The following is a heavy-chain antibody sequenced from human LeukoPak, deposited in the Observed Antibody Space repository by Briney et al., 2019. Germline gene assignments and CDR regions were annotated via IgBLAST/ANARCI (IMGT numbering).Heavy chain of an antibody. J-gene: IGHJ4*02. V-gene: IGHV3-21*01. Sequence: PGGSLRLSCAASGFTFSSYAMHWVRQAPGKGLEWVSFISSSSSYIYYADSVKGRFTISRDNAKNSLYLQMNSLRAEDTAVYYCARAPGYRSFLDYWGQGTLVTVSS. D-gene: IGHD6-13*01. CDR2: ISSSSSYI. CDR1: GFTFSSYA. CDR3: ARAPGYRSFLDY.